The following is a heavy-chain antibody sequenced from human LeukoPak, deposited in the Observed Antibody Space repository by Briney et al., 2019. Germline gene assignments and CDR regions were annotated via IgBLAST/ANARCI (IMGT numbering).Heavy chain of an antibody. CDR3: ARPLMYYYGSETYFWFDP. V-gene: IGHV3-7*01. Sequence: GGSLRLSCAASGFTFNKYWMSWVRQAPGKGLEWVANIKQDGSEKSCVDSVKGRFTISRDNAKNSLSLQMNSLRAEDTAVYYCARPLMYYYGSETYFWFDPWGQGTLVTVSS. CDR2: IKQDGSEK. CDR1: GFTFNKYW. J-gene: IGHJ5*02. D-gene: IGHD3-10*01.